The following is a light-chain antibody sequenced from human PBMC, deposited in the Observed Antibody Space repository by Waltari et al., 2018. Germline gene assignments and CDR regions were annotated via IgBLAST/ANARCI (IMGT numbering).Light chain of an antibody. J-gene: IGKJ2*01. Sequence: DIQMTQSPSSLSASEVDRVTITCRASQTISTYLNWYQQKPGKAPKLLIYAASSLQVGVPSRFSGSGSGTDFTLTISGLQPEDLATYYCQHSDGPSPFGQGTKLEIK. V-gene: IGKV1-39*01. CDR3: QHSDGPSP. CDR1: QTISTY. CDR2: AAS.